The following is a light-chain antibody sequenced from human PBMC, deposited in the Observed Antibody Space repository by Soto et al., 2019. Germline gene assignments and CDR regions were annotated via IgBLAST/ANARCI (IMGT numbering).Light chain of an antibody. CDR3: QHYYNYPYS. CDR2: AAS. CDR1: QSVGSY. V-gene: IGKV1-8*01. J-gene: IGKJ2*01. Sequence: AIRMTQSPSSLSSSTGYRVTVTCRASQSVGSYLAWYQQKPGAAPKLLIYAASTLHIGVPSRFTGSGYGTDFTLTISCLQSEDFATYYCQHYYNYPYSFGQGTKVDIK.